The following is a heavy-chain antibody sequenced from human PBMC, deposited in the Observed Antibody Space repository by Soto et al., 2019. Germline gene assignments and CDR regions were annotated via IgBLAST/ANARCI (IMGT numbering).Heavy chain of an antibody. CDR3: ARRKGGSGPHYFDY. CDR1: GYTFNNYE. CDR2: MNPYSGNT. D-gene: IGHD3-16*01. J-gene: IGHJ4*02. Sequence: ASVKVSCKASGYTFNNYEIHWVRQATGQGLEWMGWMNPYSGNTGYAQKFQGRVSFTRDTSIGTAYMELSSLKSEDTAVYYCARRKGGSGPHYFDYWGQGSLVTVSS. V-gene: IGHV1-8*01.